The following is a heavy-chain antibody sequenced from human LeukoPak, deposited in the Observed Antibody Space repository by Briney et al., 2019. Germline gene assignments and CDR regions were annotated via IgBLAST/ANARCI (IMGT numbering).Heavy chain of an antibody. Sequence: GGSLRLSCAASGFTFSSYSMNWVRQAPEKGLEWVSSISSSSSYIYYADSVKGRFTISRDNAKNSLYLQMNSLRAEDTAVYYCARVSLGFGDVWGQGTTVTVSS. V-gene: IGHV3-21*01. CDR2: ISSSSSYI. CDR3: ARVSLGFGDV. CDR1: GFTFSSYS. D-gene: IGHD3-10*01. J-gene: IGHJ6*02.